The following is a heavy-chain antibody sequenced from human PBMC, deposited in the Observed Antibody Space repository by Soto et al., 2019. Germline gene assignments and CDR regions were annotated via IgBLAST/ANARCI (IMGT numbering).Heavy chain of an antibody. J-gene: IGHJ4*02. Sequence: GASVKFSCKASGYFFTSYCISWVRQAPGQGLGWMGWISPYNGNTKYAQNFQGRVTMTTGTSTYTAYMELRSLRSDDPAVYYCARDFGSDLSAPGAVFDYWGQGTLVTVSS. CDR1: GYFFTSYC. D-gene: IGHD3-3*01. V-gene: IGHV1-18*04. CDR2: ISPYNGNT. CDR3: ARDFGSDLSAPGAVFDY.